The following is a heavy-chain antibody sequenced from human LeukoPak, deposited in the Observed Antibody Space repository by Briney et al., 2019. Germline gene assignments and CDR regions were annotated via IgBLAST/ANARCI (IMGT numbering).Heavy chain of an antibody. CDR2: INPNSGGT. D-gene: IGHD6-6*01. CDR1: GYTFTGYY. CDR3: ARDRFGVAARPVGNDY. Sequence: ASVKVSCKASGYTFTGYYMHLVRQAPGQGLEWMGRINPNSGGTNYAQKFQGRVTMTRDTSISTAYMELSRLRSDDTAVYYCARDRFGVAARPVGNDYWGQGTLVTVSS. J-gene: IGHJ4*02. V-gene: IGHV1-2*06.